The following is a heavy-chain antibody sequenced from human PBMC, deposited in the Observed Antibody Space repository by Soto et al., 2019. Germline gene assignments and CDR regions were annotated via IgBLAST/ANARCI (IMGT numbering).Heavy chain of an antibody. CDR3: AKDAPYYDFWSAPPNGMDV. Sequence: GGSLRLSCAASGFTFSSYGMHWVRQAPGKGLDWVAVISYDGSNKYYADSVKGRFTISRDNSKNTLYLQMNSLRAEDTAVYYCAKDAPYYDFWSAPPNGMDVWGQGTTVTVSS. CDR1: GFTFSSYG. CDR2: ISYDGSNK. J-gene: IGHJ6*02. D-gene: IGHD3-3*01. V-gene: IGHV3-30*18.